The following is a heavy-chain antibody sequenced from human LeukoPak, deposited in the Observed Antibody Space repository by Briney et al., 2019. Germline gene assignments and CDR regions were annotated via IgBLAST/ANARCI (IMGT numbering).Heavy chain of an antibody. D-gene: IGHD4-17*01. CDR2: IYHSGST. J-gene: IGHJ2*01. CDR1: GGSISSYY. CDR3: ARAPVTTYWYFDL. Sequence: SETLSLTCTVSGGSISSYYWSWIRQPPGKGLEWIGYIYHSGSTNYNPSLKSRVTISVDTSKNQFSLKLSSVTAADTAVYFCARAPVTTYWYFDLWGRGTLVTVSS. V-gene: IGHV4-59*01.